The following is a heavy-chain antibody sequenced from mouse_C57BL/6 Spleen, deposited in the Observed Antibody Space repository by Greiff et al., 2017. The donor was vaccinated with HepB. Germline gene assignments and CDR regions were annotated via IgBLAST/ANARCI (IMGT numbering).Heavy chain of an antibody. Sequence: EVQVVESGGGLVKPGGSLKLSCAASGFTFSDYGMHWVRQAPEKGLEWVAYISSGSSTIYYAGTVKGRFTISRDNAKNTLFLQMTSLRSEDMAMYYCARDGTVGPFAYWGQGTLVTVSA. V-gene: IGHV5-17*01. D-gene: IGHD1-1*01. J-gene: IGHJ3*01. CDR2: ISSGSSTI. CDR1: GFTFSDYG. CDR3: ARDGTVGPFAY.